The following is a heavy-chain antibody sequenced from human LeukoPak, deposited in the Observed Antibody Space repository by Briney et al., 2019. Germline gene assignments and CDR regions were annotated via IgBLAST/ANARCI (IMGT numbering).Heavy chain of an antibody. J-gene: IGHJ3*02. Sequence: GGSLRLSCAASGFTFSSYAMSWVRQAPGKGLEWVSTISGGGTYKYYADSVKGRFTISRDNAQNSLYLQMSSLRAEDSSVYYCARPTTVTTISADAFDIWGQGTMVTVSS. CDR1: GFTFSSYA. D-gene: IGHD4-17*01. CDR2: ISGGGTYK. CDR3: ARPTTVTTISADAFDI. V-gene: IGHV3-21*01.